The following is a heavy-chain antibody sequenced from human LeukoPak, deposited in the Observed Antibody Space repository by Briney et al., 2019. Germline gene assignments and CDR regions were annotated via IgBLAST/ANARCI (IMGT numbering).Heavy chain of an antibody. CDR3: ARGVDSGGY. CDR2: FNPNIGDT. D-gene: IGHD1-26*01. V-gene: IGHV1-2*02. J-gene: IGHJ4*02. Sequence: GASVKVSCMASGYTFTHYYVHWVRQAPGQGLEWMGWFNPNIGDTDYAQKFQGRVTMTMDTSISTAYMELNRQTFDDTAVYYCARGVDSGGYWGQGTLVTVSS. CDR1: GYTFTHYY.